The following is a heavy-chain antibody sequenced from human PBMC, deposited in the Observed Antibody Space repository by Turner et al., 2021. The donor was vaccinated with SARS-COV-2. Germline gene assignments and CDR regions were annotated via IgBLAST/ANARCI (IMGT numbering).Heavy chain of an antibody. CDR2: IYDSGST. CDR1: GASISSGYY. J-gene: IGHJ5*01. V-gene: IGHV4-31*03. Sequence: QVQLQESGPGLVKPSQTLSLTCTVSGASISSGYYWSWIRQHPGKGLEWIGYIYDSGSTSYNPSLKSRITISLDTSKKQFSLKVTSVTAADTAVYYCARLTTVVSLPDSWGQGTLVTVSS. D-gene: IGHD4-17*01. CDR3: ARLTTVVSLPDS.